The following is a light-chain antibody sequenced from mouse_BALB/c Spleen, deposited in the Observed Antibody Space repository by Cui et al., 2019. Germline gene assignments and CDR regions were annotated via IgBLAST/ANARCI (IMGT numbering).Light chain of an antibody. CDR1: QNVGTN. CDR2: SAS. J-gene: IGKJ1*01. V-gene: IGKV6-15*01. Sequence: DIVMTQSQKFMSTSVGDRVSVTCKASQNVGTNVAWYQQKPGQSPKALIYSASYRYSGAPDRFTGSGSGTDFTLTISNVQSEDLAEYFCQQYNSYPWTFGGGTKLEIK. CDR3: QQYNSYPWT.